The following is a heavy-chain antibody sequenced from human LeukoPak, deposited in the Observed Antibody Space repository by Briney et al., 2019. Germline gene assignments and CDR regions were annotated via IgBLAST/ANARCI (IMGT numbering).Heavy chain of an antibody. CDR3: ARERRFLEWAGWFDP. Sequence: ASVKVSCKASGYTFTSNAISWVRQAPGQGREWMGRINPYNGNTYYIENLQGRVTMTTDTFTTTAYMELTSLTSDDTAVYYCARERRFLEWAGWFDPWGQGTLITVSS. CDR1: GYTFTSNA. V-gene: IGHV1-18*01. J-gene: IGHJ5*02. CDR2: INPYNGNT. D-gene: IGHD3-3*01.